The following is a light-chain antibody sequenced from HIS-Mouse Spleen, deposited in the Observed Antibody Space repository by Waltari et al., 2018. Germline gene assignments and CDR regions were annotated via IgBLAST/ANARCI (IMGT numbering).Light chain of an antibody. J-gene: IGKJ2*01. V-gene: IGKV3-11*01. CDR2: DAS. CDR1: QSVGSY. CDR3: QQRSNWPPYT. Sequence: EIVLTQSPATLSLSPGERATLPCRASQSVGSYLAWYQQKPGQAPRLLLYDASNRATGIPARFSGSGSGTDFTLTISSLEPEDFAVYYCQQRSNWPPYTFGQGTKLEIK.